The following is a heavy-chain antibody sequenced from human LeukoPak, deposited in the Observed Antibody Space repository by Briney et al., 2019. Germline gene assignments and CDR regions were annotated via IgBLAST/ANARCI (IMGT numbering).Heavy chain of an antibody. J-gene: IGHJ6*03. V-gene: IGHV4-59*11. CDR3: ARGRFVDTAMVTPRYMDV. Sequence: PSETLSLTCTVSGGSISSHYWSWIRQPPGKGLEWIGYIYYSGSTNYNPSLKSRVTISVDTSKIQFSLKLSSVTATDTAVYYCARGRFVDTAMVTPRYMDVWGKGTTVTVSS. CDR1: GGSISSHY. CDR2: IYYSGST. D-gene: IGHD5-18*01.